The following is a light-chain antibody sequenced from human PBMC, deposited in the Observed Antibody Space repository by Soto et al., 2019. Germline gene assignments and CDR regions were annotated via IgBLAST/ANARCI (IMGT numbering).Light chain of an antibody. J-gene: IGKJ1*01. Sequence: DIQVTQSPPTLSATVGDRVTITCQASQTISTWMAWYQQKPGKAPKPLVYDASTLQSGVASRFSGSGSGTEFTLIISGLQPDDSATYYCQQYTNTNNPWMFGQGTKVDIK. CDR1: QTISTW. CDR2: DAS. V-gene: IGKV1-5*01. CDR3: QQYTNTNNPWM.